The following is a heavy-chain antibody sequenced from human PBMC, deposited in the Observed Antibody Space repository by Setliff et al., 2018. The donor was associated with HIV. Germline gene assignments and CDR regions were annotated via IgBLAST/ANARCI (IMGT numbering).Heavy chain of an antibody. CDR1: GFSFSDAW. CDR2: IKSKINGGTT. D-gene: IGHD3-16*02. CDR3: AYYRDSTVHQDY. Sequence: PGGSLRLSCAASGFSFSDAWMKWVRQAPGKGLEWVGRIKSKINGGTTDHAAPLKGRFTISRDDSKNTLYLQMNSLKTEDTAVYYCAYYRDSTVHQDYWGQGRLVTVSS. V-gene: IGHV3-15*07. J-gene: IGHJ4*02.